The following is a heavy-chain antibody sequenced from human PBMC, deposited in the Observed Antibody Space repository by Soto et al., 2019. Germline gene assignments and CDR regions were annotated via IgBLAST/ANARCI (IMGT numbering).Heavy chain of an antibody. Sequence: EVQLVESGGGLVQPGWSLRLSCVASGFTFSSSWMHWVRQAPGKGLVWVSRTNIDGSSTSYADSVKGRFTISRDNAKNTLYLQMSSLRVEDTAVYYCARGNWGSAWGQGTLVTVSS. D-gene: IGHD7-27*01. V-gene: IGHV3-74*01. CDR1: GFTFSSSW. J-gene: IGHJ5*02. CDR2: TNIDGSST. CDR3: ARGNWGSA.